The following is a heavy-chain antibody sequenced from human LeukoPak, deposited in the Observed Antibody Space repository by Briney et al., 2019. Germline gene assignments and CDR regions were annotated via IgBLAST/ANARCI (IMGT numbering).Heavy chain of an antibody. CDR1: GGSISSYY. D-gene: IGHD3-3*01. CDR2: IYTSGST. V-gene: IGHV4-4*07. CDR3: ARDRLTEGITIFGVVDNWFDP. J-gene: IGHJ5*02. Sequence: PSETLSLTCTVSGGSISSYYWSWIRQPAGKGLEWIGRIYTSGSTNYNPSLKSRVTMSVDTSKNQFSLKLSSVTAADTAVYYCARDRLTEGITIFGVVDNWFDPWGQGTLVTVSS.